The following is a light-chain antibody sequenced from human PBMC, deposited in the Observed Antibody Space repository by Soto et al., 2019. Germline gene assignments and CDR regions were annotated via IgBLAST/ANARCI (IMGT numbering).Light chain of an antibody. V-gene: IGKV1-27*01. J-gene: IGKJ1*01. Sequence: DIQMTQSPSSLSSSVGDRVTIACRASQGISPYLAWYQQKPGKVPKLLIYAASTLLSGVPSRFSGSGSGTDFTLTISSLQPEDVATYYCQKYDTAPLTFGQGTKVEIK. CDR3: QKYDTAPLT. CDR2: AAS. CDR1: QGISPY.